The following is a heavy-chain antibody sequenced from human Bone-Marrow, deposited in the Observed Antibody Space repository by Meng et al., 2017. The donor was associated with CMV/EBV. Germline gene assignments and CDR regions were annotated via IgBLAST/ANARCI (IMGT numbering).Heavy chain of an antibody. CDR1: GDSVSSNSAA. CDR2: TYYRSKWYN. CDR3: ARDRDYYDSSGYYYYGTDV. J-gene: IGHJ6*02. V-gene: IGHV6-1*01. Sequence: SQTLSLTCAISGDSVSSNSAAWNWIRQSPSRGLEWLGRTYYRSKWYNDYAVSVKSRITINPDTSKNQFSLQLNSVTPEDTAVYYCARDRDYYDSSGYYYYGTDVWGQGTTVTVSS. D-gene: IGHD3-22*01.